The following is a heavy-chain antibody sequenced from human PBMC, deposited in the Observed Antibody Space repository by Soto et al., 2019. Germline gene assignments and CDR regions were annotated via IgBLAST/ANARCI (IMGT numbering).Heavy chain of an antibody. V-gene: IGHV3-53*01. CDR2: IYSGGST. J-gene: IGHJ4*02. CDR1: GFSVTANY. Sequence: EVQVVESGGGLIQPGGSLRLSCEVSGFSVTANYMSWVRQAPGKGLEWVSVIYSGGSTYYIDSVKGRFSISRDISKNTLLFQMNSLRAGETAVYYRHGYGDWGQGTLVTVSS. CDR3: HGYGD. D-gene: IGHD5-12*01.